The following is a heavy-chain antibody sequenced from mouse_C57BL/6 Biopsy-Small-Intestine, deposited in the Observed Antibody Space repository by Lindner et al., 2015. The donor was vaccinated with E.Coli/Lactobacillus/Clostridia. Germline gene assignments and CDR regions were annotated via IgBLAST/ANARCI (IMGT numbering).Heavy chain of an antibody. V-gene: IGHV1-54*01. D-gene: IGHD4-1*01. CDR3: ARSPWDGAWFAY. CDR1: GYAFTNFL. CDR2: INPGSDNT. Sequence: VQLQESGAELVRPGTSVKVSCKASGYAFTNFLIEWVKQRPGQGLEWIGLINPGSDNTKYNEKFKGKATLTADKSSNTAYMQLSSLTSEDSAVYFCARSPWDGAWFAYWGQGTLVTVSA. J-gene: IGHJ3*01.